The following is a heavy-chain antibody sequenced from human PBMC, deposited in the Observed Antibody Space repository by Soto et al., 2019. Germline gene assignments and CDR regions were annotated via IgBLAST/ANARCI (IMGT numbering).Heavy chain of an antibody. Sequence: SETLSLPCTVSGCSISSSSYYWFWIRHPPGKGLEWIGSIYYSGSTYYNPSLKSRVTISVDTSKNQFSLKLSSVTAADTAVYYCARHSYYDILTGYPNYFDYWGQGTLVTVSS. D-gene: IGHD3-9*01. J-gene: IGHJ4*02. CDR1: GCSISSSSYY. CDR2: IYYSGST. V-gene: IGHV4-39*01. CDR3: ARHSYYDILTGYPNYFDY.